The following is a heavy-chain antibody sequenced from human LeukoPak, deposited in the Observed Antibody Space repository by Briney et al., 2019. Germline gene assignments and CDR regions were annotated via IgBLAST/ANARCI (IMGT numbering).Heavy chain of an antibody. V-gene: IGHV4-4*02. CDR3: TRNGYYSLDS. Sequence: SETLSLTCAVSGGSISSGNWWSWVRQSPGKGLEWFGEIHHTGNTNYNPSLKSRATISIDKSKNQFSLELNSVTAADTAVYYCTRNGYYSLDSWGQGTLVTVSS. J-gene: IGHJ4*02. CDR2: IHHTGNT. D-gene: IGHD3-22*01. CDR1: GGSISSGNW.